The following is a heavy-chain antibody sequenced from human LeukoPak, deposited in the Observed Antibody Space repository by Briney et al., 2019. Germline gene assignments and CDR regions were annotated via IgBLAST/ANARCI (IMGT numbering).Heavy chain of an antibody. CDR3: ARGHRDYYGSGSAH. CDR2: ISSSGSTI. Sequence: PGGSLRLSCEASGLTLSDYWMSWIRQAPGKGLEWVSYISSSGSTIYYADSVKGRFTISRDNAKNSLYLQMNSLRAEDTAVYYCARGHRDYYGSGSAHWGQGTLVTVSS. D-gene: IGHD3-10*01. CDR1: GLTLSDYW. J-gene: IGHJ4*02. V-gene: IGHV3-11*01.